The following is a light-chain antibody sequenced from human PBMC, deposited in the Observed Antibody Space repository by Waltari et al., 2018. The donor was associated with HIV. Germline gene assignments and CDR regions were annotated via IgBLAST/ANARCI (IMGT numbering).Light chain of an antibody. V-gene: IGLV2-8*01. J-gene: IGLJ2*01. CDR1: SSDVGGYNY. CDR2: EVN. CDR3: SSYAGSNNRV. Sequence: QSALTQPPSASGSPGQSVTISCTGTSSDVGGYNYVSWYQQHPGKAPKLMIYEVNKRPSGGPDRFSGSKSGNTASLTVSGLQAEDEADYYCSSYAGSNNRVFGGGTKLTVL.